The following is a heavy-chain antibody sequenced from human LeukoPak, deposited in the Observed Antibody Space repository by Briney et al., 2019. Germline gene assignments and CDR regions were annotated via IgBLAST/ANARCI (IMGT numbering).Heavy chain of an antibody. D-gene: IGHD3-10*01. CDR3: ARGPYGSGSYY. V-gene: IGHV4-30-4*08. Sequence: LRLSCAASGFTFSSYSMNWVRQPPGKGLEWIGYIYYSGTTYYNPSLKSRVTISVDTSKNQFSLKLTSVTAADTAVYYCARGPYGSGSYYWGQGTLVTVSS. CDR1: GFTFSSYS. J-gene: IGHJ4*02. CDR2: IYYSGTT.